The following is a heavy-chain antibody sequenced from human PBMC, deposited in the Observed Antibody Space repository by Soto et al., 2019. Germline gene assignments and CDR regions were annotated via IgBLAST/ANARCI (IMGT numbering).Heavy chain of an antibody. D-gene: IGHD3-22*01. CDR3: ARVFTLTYNWFDP. CDR2: INYSGNT. V-gene: IGHV4-30-4*01. CDR1: GGSISNPDYY. J-gene: IGHJ5*02. Sequence: SETLSLTCKVPGGSISNPDYYWSWIRQPPGKGLEWIGYINYSGNTYYNPSLKSRVFISVDTSKNQISLRLGSVTAADTAVYYCARVFTLTYNWFDPWGQGTLVTVSS.